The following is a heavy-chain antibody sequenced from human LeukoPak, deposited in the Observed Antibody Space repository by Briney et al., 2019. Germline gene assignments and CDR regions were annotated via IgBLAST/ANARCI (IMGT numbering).Heavy chain of an antibody. D-gene: IGHD2-8*01. J-gene: IGHJ4*02. CDR2: ISGSGDYT. CDR1: GFTFNNYA. CDR3: AKDRPNYYGTNGQYYTRNGDY. V-gene: IGHV3-23*01. Sequence: GGSLRLSCAASGFTFNNYAMSWVRQAPGKGLEWVSSISGSGDYTFYADSAKGRFTISKDNSKDTLYLQMNSLRVDDKAIYYCAKDRPNYYGTNGQYYTRNGDYWGQGTLVSVSS.